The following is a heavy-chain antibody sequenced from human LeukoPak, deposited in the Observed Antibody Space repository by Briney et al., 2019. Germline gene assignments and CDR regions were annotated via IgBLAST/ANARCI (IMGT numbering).Heavy chain of an antibody. D-gene: IGHD1-14*01. Sequence: GSLRLSCAASGFTFSIYEMNWVRQAPGKGLEWVGFIYYNGYTSYNPSLNSRVTLSIDTSKIQFSLKMTSLPPADTAVYYCARSRSFYNRRVNVWNFDSWGQGTLVTVSS. J-gene: IGHJ4*02. CDR2: IYYNGYT. V-gene: IGHV4-59*01. CDR3: ARSRSFYNRRVNVWNFDS. CDR1: GFTFSIYE.